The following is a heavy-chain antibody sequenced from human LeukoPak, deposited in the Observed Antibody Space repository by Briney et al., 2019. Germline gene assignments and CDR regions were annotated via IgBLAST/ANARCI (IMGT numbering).Heavy chain of an antibody. CDR2: IRDDGSNK. D-gene: IGHD4-17*01. CDR3: AKDYDDYLPVPEYLQY. Sequence: PGGSLRLSCVASGFIFSNYGVHWVRQAPGKGLEWVAFIRDDGSNKYYVDSVKGRFTISRDNSKNTLYLQMNSLRVEDTAVYYCAKDYDDYLPVPEYLQYWGQGTLVTVSS. CDR1: GFIFSNYG. J-gene: IGHJ1*01. V-gene: IGHV3-30*02.